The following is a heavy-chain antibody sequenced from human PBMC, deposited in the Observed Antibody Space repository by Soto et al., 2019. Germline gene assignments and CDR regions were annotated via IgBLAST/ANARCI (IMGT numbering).Heavy chain of an antibody. J-gene: IGHJ4*02. Sequence: SETLSLTCAVYGGSFSGYYWSWIRQPPGKGLEWIGEINHSVSTNYNPSLKSRVTISVDTSKNQFSLKLSSVTAAATAVYYCARGSQLRFLELSIPFDSWGQGTLVPVSP. D-gene: IGHD3-3*01. CDR3: ARGSQLRFLELSIPFDS. CDR1: GGSFSGYY. CDR2: INHSVST. V-gene: IGHV4-34*01.